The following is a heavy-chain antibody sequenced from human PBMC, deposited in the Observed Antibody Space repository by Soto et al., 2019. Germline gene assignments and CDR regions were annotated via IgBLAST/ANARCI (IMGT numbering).Heavy chain of an antibody. D-gene: IGHD3-16*01. CDR3: VRGLPGGFDH. V-gene: IGHV4-59*01. Sequence: PXETLSLTCTVAGGSISTYYWHWIRQPPGKGLDWIGYIYNNGSTNYIPSLKSRVTISLDRSKKQFSLTLNSVTSADTAVYYCVRGLPGGFDHWGQGTLVTVSS. J-gene: IGHJ5*02. CDR1: GGSISTYY. CDR2: IYNNGST.